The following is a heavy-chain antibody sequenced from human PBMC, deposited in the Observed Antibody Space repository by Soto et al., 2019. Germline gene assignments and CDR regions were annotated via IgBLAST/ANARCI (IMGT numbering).Heavy chain of an antibody. CDR1: GFTFSSYA. CDR2: ISYDGSNK. Sequence: GGSLRLSCAASGFTFSSYAMHWVRQAPGKGLEWVAVISYDGSNKYYADSVKGRFTISRDNSKNTLYLQMNSLRAEDTAVYYCARGSSTYYDILNGYYPNDYWGQGTLVTVSS. J-gene: IGHJ4*02. V-gene: IGHV3-30-3*01. D-gene: IGHD3-9*01. CDR3: ARGSSTYYDILNGYYPNDY.